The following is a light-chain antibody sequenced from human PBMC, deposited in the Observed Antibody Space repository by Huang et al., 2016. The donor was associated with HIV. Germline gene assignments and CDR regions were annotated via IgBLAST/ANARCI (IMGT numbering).Light chain of an antibody. V-gene: IGKV1-5*01. Sequence: DIQMTQSPSTLSASVGDRVTITCRASQRISSWLAWYQQKPGKAPKLLIYDASSLERGVPSRFSGSGSGTEFTLTSNSLQPENFATYYCQQYNSYPWTFGQGTKVEVK. J-gene: IGKJ1*01. CDR3: QQYNSYPWT. CDR1: QRISSW. CDR2: DAS.